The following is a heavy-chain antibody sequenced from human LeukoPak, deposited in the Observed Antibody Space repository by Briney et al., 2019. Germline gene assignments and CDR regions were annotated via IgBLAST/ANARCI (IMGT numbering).Heavy chain of an antibody. CDR3: ATYRQVLLPFES. CDR2: IFPSGGEI. D-gene: IGHD2-8*02. CDR1: GFTFSTFA. V-gene: IGHV3-23*01. J-gene: IGHJ4*02. Sequence: SGGSLRLSCAASGFTFSTFAMIWVRQPPGKGLEWVSSIFPSGGEIHYADSVRGRFTISRDNSKSTLSLQMNSLIAEDTAIYYCATYRQVLLPFESWGQGTLVTVSS.